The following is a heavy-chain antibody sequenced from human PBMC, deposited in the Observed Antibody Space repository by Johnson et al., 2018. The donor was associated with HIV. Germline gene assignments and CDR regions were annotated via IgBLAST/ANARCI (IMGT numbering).Heavy chain of an antibody. CDR2: INWNGGDT. CDR3: AREGSYYDSSGYLPLDAFDI. D-gene: IGHD3-22*01. Sequence: VQLVESGGGVVQPGKSLRLSCAASGFIFSNYPMSWVRQAPGKGLEWVSGINWNGGDTGYADSVKGRFTISRDNAKNSLYLQMNSLRAEDTALYYCAREGSYYDSSGYLPLDAFDIWGQGTMVTVSS. J-gene: IGHJ3*02. CDR1: GFIFSNYP. V-gene: IGHV3-20*04.